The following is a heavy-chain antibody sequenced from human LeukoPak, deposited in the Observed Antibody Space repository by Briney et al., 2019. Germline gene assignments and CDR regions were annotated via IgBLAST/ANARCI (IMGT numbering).Heavy chain of an antibody. J-gene: IGHJ3*02. CDR2: IYYTGST. D-gene: IGHD2-15*01. CDR3: ARYPIVVVAATGMSFDI. CDR1: AFSISTGGYY. Sequence: SETLSLTCTVSAFSISTGGYYWRWLRQHPGKGLEWIGNIYYTGSTYYNPSLNTRVTKAVATTKNKVSLKLSSVTAADTAVYYCARYPIVVVAATGMSFDIWGQGKMVTVSS. V-gene: IGHV4-31*03.